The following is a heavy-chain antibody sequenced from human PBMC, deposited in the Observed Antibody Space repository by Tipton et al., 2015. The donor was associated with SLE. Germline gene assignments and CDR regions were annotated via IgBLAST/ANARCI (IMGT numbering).Heavy chain of an antibody. CDR1: GFTFSSYE. Sequence: GSLRLSCAASGFTFSSYEMNWVRQAPGKGLEWVSYISSSGSTIYYADSVKGRFTISRDNAKNSLYLQMNSLRAEDTAVYYCATLAVAAPLGYWGQGTLVTVSS. CDR2: ISSSGSTI. D-gene: IGHD6-19*01. J-gene: IGHJ4*02. V-gene: IGHV3-48*03. CDR3: ATLAVAAPLGY.